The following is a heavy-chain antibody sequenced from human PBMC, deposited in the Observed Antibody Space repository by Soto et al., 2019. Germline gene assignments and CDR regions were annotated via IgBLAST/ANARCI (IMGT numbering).Heavy chain of an antibody. J-gene: IGHJ2*01. D-gene: IGHD2-21*02. Sequence: EVQLVESGGGLVQPGGSLRLSCAASGFTVSSHYMSWVRQAPGKGLEWVSVIYSGGSTYYTDSVKGRFTISRDNSKTTLFLQMNSLRAEDTAVYYCARDYYGGNSRYFDLWGRGTLVTVSS. CDR1: GFTVSSHY. CDR2: IYSGGST. V-gene: IGHV3-66*01. CDR3: ARDYYGGNSRYFDL.